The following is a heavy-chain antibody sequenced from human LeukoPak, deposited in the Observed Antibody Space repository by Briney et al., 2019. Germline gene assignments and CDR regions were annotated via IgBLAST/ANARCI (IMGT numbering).Heavy chain of an antibody. CDR1: GFTFSSYG. V-gene: IGHV3-30*18. CDR2: ISYDGSNK. D-gene: IGHD5-18*01. J-gene: IGHJ4*02. Sequence: QPGRSLRLSCAASGFTFSSYGMHWVRQAPGKGLEWVAVISYDGSNKYYADSVKGRFTISRDNSKNTMYLQINSLRAEDTAVYYCAKDRRGYSYGYAFDYWGQGTLVTVSS. CDR3: AKDRRGYSYGYAFDY.